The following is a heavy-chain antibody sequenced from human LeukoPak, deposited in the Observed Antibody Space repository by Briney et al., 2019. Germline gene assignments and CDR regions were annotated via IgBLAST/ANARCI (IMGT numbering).Heavy chain of an antibody. Sequence: SETLSLTCTVSGGSISSYYWSWIRQPPGKGLEWIGYTYYSGSTKYNPSLKSRVTISVDTSKNQFSLKLSSVTAADTAVYYCARYRGKTTVSSLDWFDPWGQGTLVTVSS. V-gene: IGHV4-59*01. D-gene: IGHD4-11*01. CDR1: GGSISSYY. J-gene: IGHJ5*02. CDR3: ARYRGKTTVSSLDWFDP. CDR2: TYYSGST.